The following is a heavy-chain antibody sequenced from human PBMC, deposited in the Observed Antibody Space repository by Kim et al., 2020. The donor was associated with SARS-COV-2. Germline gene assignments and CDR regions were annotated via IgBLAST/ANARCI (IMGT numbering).Heavy chain of an antibody. CDR1: GFTFSSYA. CDR2: ISGSGGST. Sequence: GGSLRLSCAASGFTFSSYAMSWVRQAPGKGLEWVSAISGSGGSTYYADSVKGRFTISRDNSKNTLYLQMNSLRAEDTAVYYCAKDGPRTVLLYFDWLLEEGGYSYYGMDGWGQGPRSPSP. CDR3: AKDGPRTVLLYFDWLLEEGGYSYYGMDG. V-gene: IGHV3-23*01. J-gene: IGHJ6*02. D-gene: IGHD3-9*01.